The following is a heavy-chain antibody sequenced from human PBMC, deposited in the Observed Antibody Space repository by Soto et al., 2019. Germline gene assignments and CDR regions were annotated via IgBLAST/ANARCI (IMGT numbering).Heavy chain of an antibody. V-gene: IGHV1-18*01. D-gene: IGHD2-21*01. CDR1: GYNFISHS. J-gene: IGHJ6*02. CDR2: ISAYTGNT. CDR3: ASGVLCGAAPGWRGMDG. Sequence: QIQLVQSGGEVKKPGASVKVSCKSSGYNFISHSITWVRQAPGQGLEWMGRISAYTGNTNHAQKLQGRLTMTTDTSTSTAYMELTRVRSTETAVYYGASGVLCGAAPGWRGMDGSGPGTTVTIS.